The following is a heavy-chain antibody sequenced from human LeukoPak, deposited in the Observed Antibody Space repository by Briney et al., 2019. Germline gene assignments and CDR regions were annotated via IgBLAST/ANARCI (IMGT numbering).Heavy chain of an antibody. CDR2: IYYSGNT. CDR1: GGSISSGGYY. CDR3: ARGYCTSSSCFARHWFDP. D-gene: IGHD2-2*01. V-gene: IGHV4-31*03. J-gene: IGHJ5*02. Sequence: KPSQTLSLTCTVSGGSISSGGYYWSWIRQHPGKGLEWIGYIYYSGNTYYNPSLKSRVTISVDTSKNQFPLKLRSVTAADTAVYYCARGYCTSSSCFARHWFDPWGQGTLVTVSS.